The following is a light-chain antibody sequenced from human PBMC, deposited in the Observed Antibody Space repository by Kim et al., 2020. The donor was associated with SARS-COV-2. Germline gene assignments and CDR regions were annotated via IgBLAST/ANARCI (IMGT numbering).Light chain of an antibody. Sequence: DIQMTQSPSSLSASVGDKVTIFCRASRSISSYLNWYQQKVGQAPKLLIHTASSLQDGVPSRFSGSGSGTEFTFTINSLQSDDLATYYCQQTYFLPGRSFGQGTKVDIK. CDR1: RSISSY. CDR3: QQTYFLPGRS. V-gene: IGKV1-39*01. J-gene: IGKJ1*01. CDR2: TAS.